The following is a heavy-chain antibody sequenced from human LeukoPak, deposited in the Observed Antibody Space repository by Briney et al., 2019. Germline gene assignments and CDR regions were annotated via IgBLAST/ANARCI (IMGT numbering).Heavy chain of an antibody. CDR1: GASISSGDHF. D-gene: IGHD6-19*01. V-gene: IGHV4-31*03. Sequence: SETLSLTCTVSGASISSGDHFWTWIRQPPGKGLEWIGYIYYSGITYYNPSLKSRVTISVDTSKNQFSLKVSSVTAADTAVYYCARDVIAVAGTRTHGMDVWGQGTTVTVSS. J-gene: IGHJ6*02. CDR2: IYYSGIT. CDR3: ARDVIAVAGTRTHGMDV.